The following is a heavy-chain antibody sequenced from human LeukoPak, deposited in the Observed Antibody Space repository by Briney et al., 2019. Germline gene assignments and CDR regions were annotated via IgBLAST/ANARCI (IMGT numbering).Heavy chain of an antibody. CDR1: GFTFDKYA. V-gene: IGHV3-43*02. CDR3: ATWAFYHGLDV. Sequence: GGSLRLSCTASGFTFDKYAMHWVRQRPGKGLKWVSVISADGTTDHADSVKGRFTVSRDNSKESLFLQMNSLRAEDTALYYCATWAFYHGLDVWGQGTPVTVSS. CDR2: ISADGTT. D-gene: IGHD1-26*01. J-gene: IGHJ6*02.